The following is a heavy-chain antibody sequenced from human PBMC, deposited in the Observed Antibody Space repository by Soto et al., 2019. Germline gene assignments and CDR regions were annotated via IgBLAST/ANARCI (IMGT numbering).Heavy chain of an antibody. V-gene: IGHV1-69*08. D-gene: IGHD6-13*01. Sequence: QVQLVQSGAEVKKPGSSVKVSCKASGGTFSSYTISWVRQAPGQGLEWMGRIIPILGIANYAQKFQGRVTITXXKXTXRAYMELSSLRSEDTAVYYCARDPYSSSWYENWFDPWGQGTLVTVSS. CDR3: ARDPYSSSWYENWFDP. CDR2: IIPILGIA. J-gene: IGHJ5*02. CDR1: GGTFSSYT.